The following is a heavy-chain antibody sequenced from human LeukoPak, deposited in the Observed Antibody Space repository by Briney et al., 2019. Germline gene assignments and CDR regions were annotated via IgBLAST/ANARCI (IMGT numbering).Heavy chain of an antibody. Sequence: SETLSLTCAVSGASFSSSNCWTWVRQPPGRGLEWIGEIYDSGITNYSPSLRSRVTISIDNSKKQFSLSLSSVTAADTAVYYCARNGGNSDLDYWGQGTLVTVSS. CDR3: ARNGGNSDLDY. CDR1: GASFSSSNC. V-gene: IGHV4-4*02. D-gene: IGHD4-23*01. CDR2: IYDSGIT. J-gene: IGHJ4*02.